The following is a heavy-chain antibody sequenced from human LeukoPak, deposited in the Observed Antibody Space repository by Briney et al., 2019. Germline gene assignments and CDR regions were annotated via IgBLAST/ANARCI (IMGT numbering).Heavy chain of an antibody. Sequence: SVKVSCKASGGTFSSYAISWVRQAPGQGLEWMGGIIPIFGTANYAQKFQGRVTITADESTSTAYMELSSLRSEDTAVYYCARGTTDYGSGSFDAFDIWGQGTMVTVSS. V-gene: IGHV1-69*01. CDR1: GGTFSSYA. CDR3: ARGTTDYGSGSFDAFDI. D-gene: IGHD3-10*01. J-gene: IGHJ3*02. CDR2: IIPIFGTA.